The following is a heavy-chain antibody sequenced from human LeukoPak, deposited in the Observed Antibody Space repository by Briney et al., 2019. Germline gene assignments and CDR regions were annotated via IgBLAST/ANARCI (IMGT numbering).Heavy chain of an antibody. CDR1: GFTFSSYW. D-gene: IGHD3-22*01. Sequence: GGSLRLSCAASGFTFSSYWMHWVRQAPGKGLEWVSVISYDGSDKFYADSVQGRFTISRDNTKNTLYLQMYSLRTEDTAVYYCARASTWVPGKDSSGYYYPYALDLWGQGTVVTVSP. CDR3: ARASTWVPGKDSSGYYYPYALDL. V-gene: IGHV3-30-3*01. J-gene: IGHJ3*01. CDR2: ISYDGSDK.